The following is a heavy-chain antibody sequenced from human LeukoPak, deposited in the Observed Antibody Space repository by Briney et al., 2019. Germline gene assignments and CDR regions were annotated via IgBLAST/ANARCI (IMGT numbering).Heavy chain of an antibody. Sequence: SETLSLTCTVSGSSISSGGYYWSWIRQHPGKGLEWIGYIYYSGSTYYNPSLKSRVTISVDTSKNQFSLKLSSVTAADTAVYYCARGIVEMATITGYYFDYWGQGTLVTVSS. CDR2: IYYSGST. CDR3: ARGIVEMATITGYYFDY. V-gene: IGHV4-31*03. J-gene: IGHJ4*02. D-gene: IGHD5-24*01. CDR1: GSSISSGGYY.